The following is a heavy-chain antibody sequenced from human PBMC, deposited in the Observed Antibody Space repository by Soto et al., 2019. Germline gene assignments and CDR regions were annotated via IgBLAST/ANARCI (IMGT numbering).Heavy chain of an antibody. Sequence: QVQLVQSGAEVREPGASVKVSCQASGYSLTAHHIHWVRQAPGLGFEWMGLIIPTSGATKVAQKFQGRLTSTRDTSIGTAYMERRRLTSDVTAVYYCLRGRYNCACGHWGQRTLVTVSS. D-gene: IGHD2-8*02. CDR1: GYSLTAHH. CDR2: IIPTSGAT. V-gene: IGHV1-2*02. J-gene: IGHJ4*02. CDR3: LRGRYNCACGH.